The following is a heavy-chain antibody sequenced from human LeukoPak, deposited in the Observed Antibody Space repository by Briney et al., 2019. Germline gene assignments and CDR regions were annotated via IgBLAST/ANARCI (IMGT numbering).Heavy chain of an antibody. V-gene: IGHV1-18*04. Sequence: ASVKVSCKASGYSFITDGLTWVRQAPGQGLEWVGWISAANGDTNSAQRLQDRLTMTTDTSTSIAYMELSNLRSDDTAVYYCARVDRSIGWQQYYYMDVWGKGTTVTVSS. CDR3: ARVDRSIGWQQYYYMDV. J-gene: IGHJ6*03. CDR1: GYSFITDG. CDR2: ISAANGDT. D-gene: IGHD6-19*01.